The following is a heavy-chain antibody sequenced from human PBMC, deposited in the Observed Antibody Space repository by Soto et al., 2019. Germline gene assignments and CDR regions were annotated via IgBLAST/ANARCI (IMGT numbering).Heavy chain of an antibody. CDR3: GREERNGFDS. CDR1: GYTFTGYY. J-gene: IGHJ5*01. V-gene: IGHV1-2*02. CDR2: INPNNGDT. Sequence: QVQLVQSGAEVKKPGASVKVSCKASGYTFTGYYMHWVRQAPGQGLERMGWINPNNGDTKYAQRFQGRVTVTRDTSSSTAYMELRRLTSDYTAVYYCGREERNGFDSWGQGTLVIVSS.